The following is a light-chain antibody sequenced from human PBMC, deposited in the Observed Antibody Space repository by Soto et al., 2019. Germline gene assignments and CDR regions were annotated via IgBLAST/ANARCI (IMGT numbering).Light chain of an antibody. Sequence: QSVLTQPPSASGTPGQRVTISCSGSSSNIGSNTVNWYQLHPGKAPKLMIYEVNMRPSGVPDRFSGSKSGNTASLTVSGLRAEDEADYYCSSYAGSNNYVFGTGTKVTVL. CDR1: SSNIGSNT. V-gene: IGLV2-8*01. CDR3: SSYAGSNNYV. J-gene: IGLJ1*01. CDR2: EVN.